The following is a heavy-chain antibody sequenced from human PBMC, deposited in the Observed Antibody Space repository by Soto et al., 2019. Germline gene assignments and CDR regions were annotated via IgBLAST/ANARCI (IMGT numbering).Heavy chain of an antibody. CDR2: ISPYDGDT. V-gene: IGHV1-18*01. Sequence: QVQLVQSGVEVKKPGASVKVSCKASGYTFTTYGISWVRQAPGQGLEWMGWISPYDGDTNYADTLQGRVNLTTDTSTTTAYMELRSVRSDDTAMYYCARDHGGSYQADSFDPWGQGTLVIVSS. D-gene: IGHD1-26*01. CDR1: GYTFTTYG. CDR3: ARDHGGSYQADSFDP. J-gene: IGHJ5*02.